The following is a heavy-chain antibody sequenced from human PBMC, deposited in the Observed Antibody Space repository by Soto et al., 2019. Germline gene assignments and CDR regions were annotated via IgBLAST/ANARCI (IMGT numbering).Heavy chain of an antibody. CDR1: GGSISGHY. CDR3: ARGNIAAALVY. D-gene: IGHD6-13*01. J-gene: IGHJ4*02. CDR2: INHSGRT. V-gene: IGHV4-34*01. Sequence: QVQLQQWGAGLLKPSETLSLTCAVYGGSISGHYWNWIRQPPGKGLEWIGEINHSGRTNYNPSLKSRVTLSLDTSNNQFSLNLGSVTAADTAVYYCARGNIAAALVYWGQGTLVTVSS.